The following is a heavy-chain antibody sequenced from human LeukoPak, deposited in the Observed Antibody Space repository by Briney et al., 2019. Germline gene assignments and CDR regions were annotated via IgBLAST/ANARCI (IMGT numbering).Heavy chain of an antibody. J-gene: IGHJ4*02. D-gene: IGHD2-2*01. CDR2: ISYDGSNK. CDR1: GFTFSSYG. Sequence: PGGSLRLSCAASGFTFSSYGMHWVRQAPGKGLEWVAVISYDGSNKYYADSVKGRFTISRDNSKNTLYLQMNSLRAEDTAVYYCATSILSYCSSTSCPPDYWGQGTLVTVSS. V-gene: IGHV3-30*03. CDR3: ATSILSYCSSTSCPPDY.